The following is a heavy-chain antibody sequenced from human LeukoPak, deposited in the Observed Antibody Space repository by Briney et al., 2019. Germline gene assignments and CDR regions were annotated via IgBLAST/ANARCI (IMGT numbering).Heavy chain of an antibody. V-gene: IGHV4-34*01. J-gene: IGHJ4*02. CDR2: INHSGST. Sequence: SETLSLTCAVYGGSFSGYYWSWIRQPPGKGLEWIGEINHSGSTNYNPSLKSRVTISVDTSKNQFSLKLSSVTAADTAVYYCARDRSYCSGGSCYGGFDYWGLGTLVTVSS. D-gene: IGHD2-15*01. CDR1: GGSFSGYY. CDR3: ARDRSYCSGGSCYGGFDY.